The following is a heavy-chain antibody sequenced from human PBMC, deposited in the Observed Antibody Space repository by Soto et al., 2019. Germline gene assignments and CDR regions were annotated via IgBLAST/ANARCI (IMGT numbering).Heavy chain of an antibody. V-gene: IGHV4-39*02. D-gene: IGHD3-10*01. CDR3: AMTGEVAYYGSGRYPRDYYHGKDV. CDR2: IYYTGTT. CDR1: GGSISNNSYY. Sequence: PSETLSLTCTVSGGSISNNSYYWGWIRQPPGKGLEWIGSIYYTGTTYYSPSLKSRVTISVDTSKNHFSLNLSSVTAADTAVYYCAMTGEVAYYGSGRYPRDYYHGKDVWGQGTTVTVSS. J-gene: IGHJ6*02.